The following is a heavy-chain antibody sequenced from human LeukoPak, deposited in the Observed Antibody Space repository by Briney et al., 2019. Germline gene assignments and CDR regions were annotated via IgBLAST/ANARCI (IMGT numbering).Heavy chain of an antibody. Sequence: GGSIRLSWAVAGLTFKNFAMSWVRQAPGKGLEWLAVTSGDEDGTHYADSVRGHFVISTDKFKKTSFLHMNSLRAEDTAVYYCTIDLRTGFSSGWHFGYWGQGTLATVSS. CDR1: GLTFKNFA. J-gene: IGHJ4*02. D-gene: IGHD6-19*01. V-gene: IGHV3-23*01. CDR3: TIDLRTGFSSGWHFGY. CDR2: TSGDEDGT.